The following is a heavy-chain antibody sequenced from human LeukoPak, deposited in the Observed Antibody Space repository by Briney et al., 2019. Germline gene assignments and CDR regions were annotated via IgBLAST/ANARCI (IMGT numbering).Heavy chain of an antibody. J-gene: IGHJ6*04. D-gene: IGHD3-10*01. V-gene: IGHV3-23*01. CDR1: GFTFSSYA. CDR3: AKARYKFSGRGYYYGMDV. CDR2: ISGSGGST. Sequence: GGSLRLSCAASGFTFSSYAMSWVRQAPGKGLEWVSAISGSGGSTYYADSVKGRFTISRDNSKNTLYLQMNSLRAEDTAVYYCAKARYKFSGRGYYYGMDVWGKGTTVTVSS.